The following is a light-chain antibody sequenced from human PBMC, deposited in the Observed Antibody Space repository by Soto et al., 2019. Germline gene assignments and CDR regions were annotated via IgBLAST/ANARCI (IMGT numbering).Light chain of an antibody. J-gene: IGKJ1*01. Sequence: IQLTQSSSSLSASVGDRVTITCRASQAISSYLAWYQQKPGRAPNLLIYGASTLQSGVPSRFSGSGSGTDFTLTIGSLQPEDFATYYCQQLNSYPRTFGQGTKVEIK. CDR2: GAS. CDR1: QAISSY. V-gene: IGKV1-9*01. CDR3: QQLNSYPRT.